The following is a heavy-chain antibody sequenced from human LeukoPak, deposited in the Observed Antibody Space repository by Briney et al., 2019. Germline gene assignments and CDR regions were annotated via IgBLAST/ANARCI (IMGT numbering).Heavy chain of an antibody. Sequence: GGSLRLSCAASGFTFSSYGMHWVRQAPGKGLEWVAVISYDGSNKYYADSVKGRFTISRDNSKNTLYLQMNSLRAEDTAVYYCAKDLGYCSGGSCPPGPFDYWGQGTLVTVSS. CDR3: AKDLGYCSGGSCPPGPFDY. CDR1: GFTFSSYG. D-gene: IGHD2-15*01. CDR2: ISYDGSNK. J-gene: IGHJ4*02. V-gene: IGHV3-30*18.